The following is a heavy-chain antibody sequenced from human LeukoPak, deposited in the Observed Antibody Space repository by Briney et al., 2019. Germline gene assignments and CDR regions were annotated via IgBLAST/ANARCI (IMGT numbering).Heavy chain of an antibody. Sequence: GGSLRLSCVASGFPFSSYWMTWVRQAPGKGLEWVSAISGSGGSTYYADSVKGRFTISRDNSKNTLYLQMNSLRAEDTAVYYCAKDTYDSSGYYSRGMDVWGQGTTVTVSS. V-gene: IGHV3-23*01. D-gene: IGHD3-22*01. J-gene: IGHJ6*02. CDR3: AKDTYDSSGYYSRGMDV. CDR2: ISGSGGST. CDR1: GFPFSSYW.